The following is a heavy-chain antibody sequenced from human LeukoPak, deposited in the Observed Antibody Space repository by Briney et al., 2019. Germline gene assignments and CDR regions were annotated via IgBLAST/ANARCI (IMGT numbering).Heavy chain of an antibody. CDR1: GYSFTSYW. V-gene: IGHV5-51*01. CDR3: ARLLPTYYYDSSGYYFDY. Sequence: GESLKISCKGSGYSFTSYWIGWVRQMPGKSLEWMGSIYPGDSDTRYSPSFQGQVTISADKSISTAYVQWSSLKASDTAMYYCARLLPTYYYDSSGYYFDYWGQGTLVTVSS. J-gene: IGHJ4*02. CDR2: IYPGDSDT. D-gene: IGHD3-22*01.